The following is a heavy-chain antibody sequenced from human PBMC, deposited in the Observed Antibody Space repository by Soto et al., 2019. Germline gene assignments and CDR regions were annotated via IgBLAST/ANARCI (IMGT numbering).Heavy chain of an antibody. CDR2: FDPEDGET. V-gene: IGHV1-24*01. CDR1: GYTLTELS. CDR3: ATDLLSSDHQGVDY. J-gene: IGHJ4*02. Sequence: ASVKVSCKVSGYTLTELSMHWVRQAPGKGLEWMGGFDPEDGETIYAQKFQGRVTMTEDTSTDTAYMELSSLRSEDTAVYYCATDLLSSDHQGVDYWGQGTRVTVSS. D-gene: IGHD1-26*01.